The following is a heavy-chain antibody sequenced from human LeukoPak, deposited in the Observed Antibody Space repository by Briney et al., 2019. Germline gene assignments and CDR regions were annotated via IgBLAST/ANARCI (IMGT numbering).Heavy chain of an antibody. CDR1: GGSISSGGYY. CDR3: ARENCSGGSCYIDY. V-gene: IGHV4-31*03. J-gene: IGHJ4*02. CDR2: IYYSGST. D-gene: IGHD2-15*01. Sequence: SQTLSLTCTVSGGSISSGGYYWSWIRQHPGKGLEWIGYIYYSGSTYYNPSLKSRVTISVDTSKNQFSLKLSSVTAADTAVYYCARENCSGGSCYIDYWGQGTLATVSS.